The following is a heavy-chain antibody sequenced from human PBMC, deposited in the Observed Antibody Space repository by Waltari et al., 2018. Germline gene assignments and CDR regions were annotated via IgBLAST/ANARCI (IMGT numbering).Heavy chain of an antibody. D-gene: IGHD2-2*01. J-gene: IGHJ6*03. CDR2: IQSDGTNK. CDR1: GFTFSSYG. Sequence: QVQLVESGGGVVQPGGSLRLSCAASGFTFSSYGIHWVRKAPGKGLEWVAFIQSDGTNKYYADSVKGRFTITRDNSKNTLYLQVNSLRAEDTAVFYCAKADCRSTSCYGNMDVWGKGTTVTVSS. CDR3: AKADCRSTSCYGNMDV. V-gene: IGHV3-30*02.